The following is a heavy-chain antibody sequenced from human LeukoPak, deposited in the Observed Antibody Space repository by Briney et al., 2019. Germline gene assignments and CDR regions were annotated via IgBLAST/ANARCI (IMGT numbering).Heavy chain of an antibody. Sequence: GGSLRLSCAASGFTFSTSWMSWVRQAPGKGLEWVANIKKDGSETYYVDSVKGRLTISRDNAKNSLYLQMNSLRAEDTAMYYCARGRYSGTTYYFDYWGQGTLVTVSS. CDR1: GFTFSTSW. CDR2: IKKDGSET. CDR3: ARGRYSGTTYYFDY. J-gene: IGHJ4*02. D-gene: IGHD5-12*01. V-gene: IGHV3-7*03.